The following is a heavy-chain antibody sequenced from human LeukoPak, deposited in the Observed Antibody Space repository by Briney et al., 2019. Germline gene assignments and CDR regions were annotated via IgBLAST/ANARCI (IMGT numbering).Heavy chain of an antibody. D-gene: IGHD5-18*01. CDR1: GGSFSGYY. CDR3: ARDWEFSYGHMDV. V-gene: IGHV4-34*01. CDR2: INHSGST. J-gene: IGHJ6*03. Sequence: SETLSLTCAVYGGSFSGYYWSWIRQPPGKGLEWIGEINHSGSTNYNPSLKSRVTISVDTSKNQFSLKLSSVTAADTAVYYCARDWEFSYGHMDVWGKGTTVTVSS.